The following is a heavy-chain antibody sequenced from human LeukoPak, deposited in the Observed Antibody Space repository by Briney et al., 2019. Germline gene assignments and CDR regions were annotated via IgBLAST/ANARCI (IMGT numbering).Heavy chain of an antibody. CDR3: ARDLGPSVVVITLDDLPFDY. CDR2: ISAYNGNT. J-gene: IGHJ4*02. Sequence: GASVKVSCKASGYTFTSYGISWVRQAPGQGLEWMGWISAYNGNTNYAQKLQGRVTMTTDTSTSTAYMELRSLRSDDTAVYYCARDLGPSVVVITLDDLPFDYWGQGTLVTVSS. V-gene: IGHV1-18*01. D-gene: IGHD3-22*01. CDR1: GYTFTSYG.